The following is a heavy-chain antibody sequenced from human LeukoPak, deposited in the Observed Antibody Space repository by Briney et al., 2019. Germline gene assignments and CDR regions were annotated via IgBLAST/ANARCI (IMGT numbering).Heavy chain of an antibody. V-gene: IGHV3-23*01. D-gene: IGHD2-2*01. Sequence: PGGSLRLSCAASGFTFSSYAMSWVRQAPGKGLECVSGISGSGSSTYYADSVKGRFTISRDNSKNTVYLQMNSLRAEDTAVYYCAKALPSSRDIVVVGHYWGQGTLVTVSS. J-gene: IGHJ4*02. CDR1: GFTFSSYA. CDR3: AKALPSSRDIVVVGHY. CDR2: ISGSGSST.